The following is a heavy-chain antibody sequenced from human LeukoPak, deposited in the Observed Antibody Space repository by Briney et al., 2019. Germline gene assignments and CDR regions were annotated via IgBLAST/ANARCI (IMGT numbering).Heavy chain of an antibody. J-gene: IGHJ3*02. Sequence: ASVKVSCTASGGTFSSYAISWVRQAPGQGLEWMGGIIPIFGTANYAQKFQGRVTITADESTSTAYMELSSLRSEDTAVYYCASPYFDGFDAFDIWGQGTMVTVSS. CDR3: ASPYFDGFDAFDI. CDR2: IIPIFGTA. V-gene: IGHV1-69*13. CDR1: GGTFSSYA. D-gene: IGHD5-24*01.